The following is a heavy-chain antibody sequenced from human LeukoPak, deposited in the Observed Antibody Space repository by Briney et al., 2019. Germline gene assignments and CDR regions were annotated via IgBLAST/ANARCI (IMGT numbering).Heavy chain of an antibody. D-gene: IGHD3-10*01. CDR1: GYTFTSYD. CDR3: ARVRYGSGSYYKGDGDY. J-gene: IGHJ4*02. Sequence: ASVKVSCKASGYTFTSYDINWVRQATGQGLEWMGWMNPNSGNTGYAQKFQGRVTMTRNTSISTAYMELSSPRSEDTAVYYCARVRYGSGSYYKGDGDYWGQGTLVTVSS. CDR2: MNPNSGNT. V-gene: IGHV1-8*01.